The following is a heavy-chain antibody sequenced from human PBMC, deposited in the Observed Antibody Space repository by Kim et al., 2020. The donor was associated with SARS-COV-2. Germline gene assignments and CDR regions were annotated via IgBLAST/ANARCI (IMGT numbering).Heavy chain of an antibody. V-gene: IGHV3-74*01. CDR1: GFTFSSYS. CDR3: ARERGMDV. CDR2: IKSDRSST. Sequence: GGSLRLSCAASGFTFSSYSMHWVRQGPGKGLVWVSRIKSDRSSTTYADSVKGRFTISRDNAKNTLYLQMNSLRAGDTAVYYCARERGMDVWGQGITVTVSS. J-gene: IGHJ6*02.